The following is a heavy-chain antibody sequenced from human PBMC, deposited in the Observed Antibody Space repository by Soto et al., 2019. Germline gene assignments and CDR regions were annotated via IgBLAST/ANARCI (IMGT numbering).Heavy chain of an antibody. CDR1: GGSFSGYY. Sequence: QVQLQQWGAGLLKPSETLSLTCAVYGGSFSGYYWSWIRQPPGKGLEWIGEINHSGSTNYNPSLKSRVTIAVDTSKNQFSLKLSAVTAADTAVYDCASWDYSNFRLGVWGKGTTVTVSS. CDR2: INHSGST. CDR3: ASWDYSNFRLGV. D-gene: IGHD4-4*01. J-gene: IGHJ6*04. V-gene: IGHV4-34*01.